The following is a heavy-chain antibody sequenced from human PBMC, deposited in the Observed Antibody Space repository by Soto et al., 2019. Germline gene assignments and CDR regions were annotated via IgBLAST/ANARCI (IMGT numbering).Heavy chain of an antibody. CDR2: INHSGST. Sequence: SETLSLPCAVYGGSFSGYYWSWIRQPPGKGLEWIGEINHSGSTNYNPSLKSRVTISVDTSKNQFSLTLSSVTASDTAVYYCARDHFYGYYYYGMDVWGQGATVTVSS. D-gene: IGHD4-17*01. V-gene: IGHV4-34*01. CDR1: GGSFSGYY. J-gene: IGHJ6*02. CDR3: ARDHFYGYYYYGMDV.